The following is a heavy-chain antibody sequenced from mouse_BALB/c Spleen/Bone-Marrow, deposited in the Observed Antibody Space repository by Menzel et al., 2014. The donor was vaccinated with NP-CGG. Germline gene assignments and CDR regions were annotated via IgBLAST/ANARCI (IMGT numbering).Heavy chain of an antibody. D-gene: IGHD1-1*01. CDR2: IDPSDSET. Sequence: VKLMESGAELVRPGASVKPSCKASGYTFTSYWMNWVKQRPGQGLEWIGMIDPSDSETHYNQMFKDKATLTVDKSSSTAYMQLSSLTSEDSAVYYCAREEITTVVAPAYWGQGTLVTVSA. CDR3: AREEITTVVAPAY. J-gene: IGHJ3*01. V-gene: IGHV1-61*01. CDR1: GYTFTSYW.